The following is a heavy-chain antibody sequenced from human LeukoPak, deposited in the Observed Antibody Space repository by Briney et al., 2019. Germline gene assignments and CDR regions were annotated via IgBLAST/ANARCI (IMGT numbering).Heavy chain of an antibody. D-gene: IGHD2/OR15-2a*01. CDR2: ISYSWIA. V-gene: IGHV4-31*11. CDR1: GGSFSSGGYY. J-gene: IGHJ4*02. CDR3: ARVLYDYYFDY. Sequence: SQTLSLTCAVSGGSFSSGGYYWSWIRHHPGKGLEWLACISYSWIAYYNPSLKSRLTISVDTSKNQFSLELSSVTAADTALYYCARVLYDYYFDYWGQGTLVTVSS.